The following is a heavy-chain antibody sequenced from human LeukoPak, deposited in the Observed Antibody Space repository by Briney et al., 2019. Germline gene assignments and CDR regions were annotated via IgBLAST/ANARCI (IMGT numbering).Heavy chain of an antibody. V-gene: IGHV4-34*01. Sequence: PSETLSLTCAVYGGSLSDYYWSWIRQPPGKGLEWIGEIKHTGGTNYNPSLKSRVTISVDTSKNQLSLRLSSVTAADTAVYYCAREYSTSPTAFDIWGQGTMVTDSS. CDR2: IKHTGGT. J-gene: IGHJ3*02. D-gene: IGHD6-6*01. CDR1: GGSLSDYY. CDR3: AREYSTSPTAFDI.